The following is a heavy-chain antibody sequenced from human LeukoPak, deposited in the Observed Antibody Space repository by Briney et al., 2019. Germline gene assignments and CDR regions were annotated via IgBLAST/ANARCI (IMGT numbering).Heavy chain of an antibody. D-gene: IGHD3-16*01. Sequence: ASVKVSCKASGYTFTSYDINWVRQATGQGLEWMGWMNPNSGNTGYAQKFQGRVTMTRNTSISTAYMGLSSLRSEDTAVYYCARFPRGRYYYYYMDVWGKGTTVTVSS. CDR1: GYTFTSYD. CDR3: ARFPRGRYYYYYMDV. V-gene: IGHV1-8*01. J-gene: IGHJ6*03. CDR2: MNPNSGNT.